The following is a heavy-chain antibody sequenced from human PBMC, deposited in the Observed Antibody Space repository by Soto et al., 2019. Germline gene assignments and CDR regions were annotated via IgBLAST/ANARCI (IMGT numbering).Heavy chain of an antibody. D-gene: IGHD5-12*01. Sequence: SETLSLTCTVSGGSISSSSYYWGWIRQPPGKGLEWIGSIYYSGSTYYNPSLKSRVTISVDTSKNQFSLKLSSVTAADTAVYYCARRQMATITRAYYFDYWGQGTLVTVSS. CDR2: IYYSGST. V-gene: IGHV4-39*01. J-gene: IGHJ4*02. CDR1: GGSISSSSYY. CDR3: ARRQMATITRAYYFDY.